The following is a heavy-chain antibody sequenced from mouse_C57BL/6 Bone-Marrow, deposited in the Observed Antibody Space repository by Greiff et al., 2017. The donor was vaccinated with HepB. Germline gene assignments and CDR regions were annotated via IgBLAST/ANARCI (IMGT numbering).Heavy chain of an antibody. CDR1: GISITTGNYR. V-gene: IGHV3-5*01. CDR3: ARERLRHWYFDV. D-gene: IGHD1-2*01. Sequence: DVQLQESGPGLVKPSQTVFLTCTVTGISITTGNYRWSWIRQFPGNKLEWIGYIYYSGTITYNPSLTSRTTITRDTPKNQFFLEMNSLTAEDTATYYCARERLRHWYFDVWGTGTTVTVSS. J-gene: IGHJ1*03. CDR2: IYYSGTI.